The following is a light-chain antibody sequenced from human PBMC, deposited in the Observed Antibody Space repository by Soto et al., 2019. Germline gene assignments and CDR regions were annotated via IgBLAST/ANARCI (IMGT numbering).Light chain of an antibody. Sequence: EIVLTQSPGTLSSSPGQRASLFCXXSQSVSSSSLAWYQQKRGQAPRLLIHDASSRATGIPDRFSGSGSGTDFTLTISRLEPEDFAVYYCQQYGGSPRTFGQGTKVDIK. V-gene: IGKV3-20*01. J-gene: IGKJ1*01. CDR2: DAS. CDR3: QQYGGSPRT. CDR1: QSVSSSS.